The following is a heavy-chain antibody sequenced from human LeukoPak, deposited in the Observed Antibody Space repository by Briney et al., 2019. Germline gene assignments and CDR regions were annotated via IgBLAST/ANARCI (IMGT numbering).Heavy chain of an antibody. CDR2: IFYSGST. CDR3: VRSKSGTYGWFDP. J-gene: IGHJ5*02. V-gene: IGHV4-59*01. D-gene: IGHD4-17*01. Sequence: SETLSLTCTVSGGSISGYYWSWIRQPPGEGLEWIGDIFYSGSTNYNPSLRSRVTISVDTSKNQFSLKPRSVTAADTAVYYCVRSKSGTYGWFDPWGQGTLVTVSS. CDR1: GGSISGYY.